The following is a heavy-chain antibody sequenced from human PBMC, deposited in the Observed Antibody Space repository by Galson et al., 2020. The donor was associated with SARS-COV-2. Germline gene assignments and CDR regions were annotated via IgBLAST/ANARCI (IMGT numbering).Heavy chain of an antibody. V-gene: IGHV4-34*01. CDR2: INHSGST. Sequence: SETLSLTCAVYGGSFSGYYWSWIRQPPGKGLEWIGEINHSGSTNYNPSLKSRVTISVDTSKNQFSLKLSSVTAADTAVYYCARLPRLLDYYYYYYMDVWGKGTTVTVSS. CDR3: ARLPRLLDYYYYYYMDV. D-gene: IGHD2-21*02. CDR1: GGSFSGYY. J-gene: IGHJ6*03.